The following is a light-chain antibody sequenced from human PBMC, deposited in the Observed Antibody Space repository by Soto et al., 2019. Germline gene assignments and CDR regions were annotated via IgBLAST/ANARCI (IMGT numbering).Light chain of an antibody. V-gene: IGLV1-40*01. Sequence: QSVLTQPPSVSGAPGQRVTISCTGSSSNIGAGYDVHWYQQLPGTAPKLLIYGNSNRPSGVPDRFSGSKSGTSASLAITGLQAEDEADYYCSSYTDISTVIFGGGTQLTVL. CDR1: SSNIGAGYD. CDR3: SSYTDISTVI. J-gene: IGLJ2*01. CDR2: GNS.